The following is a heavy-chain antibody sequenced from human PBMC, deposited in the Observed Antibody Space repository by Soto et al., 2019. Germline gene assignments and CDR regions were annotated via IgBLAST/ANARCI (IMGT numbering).Heavy chain of an antibody. V-gene: IGHV2-5*02. CDR3: AHSPRRDYYKCCRAFDV. CDR2: IYWDDDK. Sequence: QITLKESGPTLVKPTQTLTLTCTFSGFSLSTSGVGVGWIRQPPGKALEWLALIYWDDDKRYSPSLKSRLTTTIDTSKNQVVLTMTNMDPVDTATYYCAHSPRRDYYKCCRAFDVWGQGTMVTVSS. J-gene: IGHJ3*01. D-gene: IGHD3-22*01. CDR1: GFSLSTSGVG.